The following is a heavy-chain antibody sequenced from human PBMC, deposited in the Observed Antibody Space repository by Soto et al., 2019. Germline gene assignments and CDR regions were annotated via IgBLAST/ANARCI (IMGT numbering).Heavy chain of an antibody. V-gene: IGHV3-23*01. Sequence: PGGSLRLSCAGSGFTLSSYAMTWVRQAPGKGLEWVSGISGGGGGTYYADSVKGRFSISRDNSKNAVYLQMNSLRAEDTAVYYCAKDYRWLLGEYECWGQGTLVTVS. CDR1: GFTLSSYA. CDR3: AKDYRWLLGEYEC. D-gene: IGHD3-10*02. CDR2: ISGGGGGT. J-gene: IGHJ4*02.